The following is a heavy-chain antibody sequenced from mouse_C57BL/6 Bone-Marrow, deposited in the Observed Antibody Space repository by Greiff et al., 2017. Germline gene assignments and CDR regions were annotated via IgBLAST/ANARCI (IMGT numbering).Heavy chain of an antibody. J-gene: IGHJ2*01. D-gene: IGHD1-1*01. CDR3: ATRDYYGSRGNY. CDR2: IYPRSGNT. V-gene: IGHV1-81*01. CDR1: GYTFTSYG. Sequence: QVQLKESGAELARPGASVKLSCKASGYTFTSYGISWVKQRTGQGLEWIGEIYPRSGNTYYNEKFKGKATLTADKSSSTAYMELRSLTSEDSAVYFFATRDYYGSRGNYWGQGTTLTVSS.